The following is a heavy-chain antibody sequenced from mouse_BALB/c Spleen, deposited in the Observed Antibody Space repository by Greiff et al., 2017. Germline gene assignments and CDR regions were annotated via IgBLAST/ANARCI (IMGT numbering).Heavy chain of an antibody. V-gene: IGHV2-6-7*01. CDR3: ATYGNYVNFDV. CDR1: GFSLTGYG. Sequence: VQLKESGPGLVAPSQSLSITCTVSGFSLTGYGVNWVRQPPGKGLEWLGMIWGDGSTDYNSALKSRLSISKDNSKSQVFLKMNSLQTDDTARYYCATYGNYVNFDVWGAGTTVTVSS. D-gene: IGHD2-1*01. CDR2: IWGDGST. J-gene: IGHJ1*01.